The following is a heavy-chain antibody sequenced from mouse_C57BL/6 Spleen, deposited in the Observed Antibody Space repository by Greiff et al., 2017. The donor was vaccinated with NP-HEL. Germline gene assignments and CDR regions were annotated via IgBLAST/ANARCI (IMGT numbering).Heavy chain of an antibody. D-gene: IGHD1-3*01. Sequence: VQRVESGAELVKPGASVKMSCKASGYTFTSYWITWVKQRPGQGLEWIGDIYPGSGSTNYNEKFKSKATLTVDTSSSTAYMQLSSLTSEDSAVYYCARGGKGYYYAMDYWGQGTSVTVSS. CDR2: IYPGSGST. J-gene: IGHJ4*01. CDR1: GYTFTSYW. CDR3: ARGGKGYYYAMDY. V-gene: IGHV1-55*01.